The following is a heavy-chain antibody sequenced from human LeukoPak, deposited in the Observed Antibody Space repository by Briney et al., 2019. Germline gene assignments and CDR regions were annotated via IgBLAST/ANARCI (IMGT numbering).Heavy chain of an antibody. CDR2: ISYDGSNK. CDR3: AKDDYGDCPGY. CDR1: GFTFSSYG. V-gene: IGHV3-30*18. J-gene: IGHJ4*02. D-gene: IGHD4-17*01. Sequence: GGALRLSCEASGFTFSSYGMHWVRQAPGKGLEWVAVISYDGSNKYYADSVKGRFTISRDNSKNTLYLQMNSLRAEDTAVYYCAKDDYGDCPGYWGQGTLVTVSS.